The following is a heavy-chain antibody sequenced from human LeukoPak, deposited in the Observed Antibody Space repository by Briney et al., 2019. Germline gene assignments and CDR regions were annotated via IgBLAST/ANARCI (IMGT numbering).Heavy chain of an antibody. CDR1: GDSVSSNSAA. D-gene: IGHD6-19*01. J-gene: IGHJ6*02. CDR3: ARAVADTNYYGMDV. Sequence: SQTLSLTCAISGDSVSSNSAAWHWIRQSPSRGLEWLGRTYCRSKWYNEYAVSVNSRITINPDTSKNQFSLQMNSVTPEDTAVYYCARAVADTNYYGMDVWGQGTTVTVSS. CDR2: TYCRSKWYN. V-gene: IGHV6-1*01.